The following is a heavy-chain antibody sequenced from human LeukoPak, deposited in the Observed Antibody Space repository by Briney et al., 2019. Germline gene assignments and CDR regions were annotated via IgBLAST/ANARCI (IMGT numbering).Heavy chain of an antibody. V-gene: IGHV4-30-4*01. D-gene: IGHD5-18*01. CDR3: GTAMAYYWYFDL. J-gene: IGHJ2*01. Sequence: PSETLSLTCTVSGGSISSGDCYWSWIRQPPGKGLEWIGYIYYSGSTYYNPSLKSRVTISVDTSKNQFSLKLSSVTAADTAVYYCGTAMAYYWYFDLWGRGTLVTVSS. CDR2: IYYSGST. CDR1: GGSISSGDCY.